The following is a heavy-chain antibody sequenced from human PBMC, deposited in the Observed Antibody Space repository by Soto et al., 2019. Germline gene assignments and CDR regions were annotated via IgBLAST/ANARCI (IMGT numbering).Heavy chain of an antibody. Sequence: QVQLQESGPGLVKPSQTLSLTCTVSGDSVSGGDSYWSWIRQPPGKALEWIGYTSFSGYTSYTPSLKSRVLISVDMSKSQFSLRLTSVTAADTAIYYCVRGGNPYHYATSGPGTFDKWGQGTLVSVSS. J-gene: IGHJ4*02. CDR2: TSFSGYT. CDR1: GDSVSGGDSY. V-gene: IGHV4-30-4*01. CDR3: VRGGNPYHYATSGPGTFDK. D-gene: IGHD3-22*01.